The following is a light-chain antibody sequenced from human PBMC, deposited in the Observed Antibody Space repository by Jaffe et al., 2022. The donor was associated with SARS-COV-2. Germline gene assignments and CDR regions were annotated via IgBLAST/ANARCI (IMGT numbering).Light chain of an antibody. CDR3: QHYGSSPFT. V-gene: IGKV3-20*01. CDR2: GAS. J-gene: IGKJ4*01. CDR1: QSVSTTY. Sequence: IVLTQSPGTLSLSPGERATLSCRASQSVSTTYLAWFQQRPGQAPKVLIYGASSRATGIPDRFSGSGSGTDFTLTISRLDPEDSAVYYCQHYGSSPFTFGGGTRVEIK.